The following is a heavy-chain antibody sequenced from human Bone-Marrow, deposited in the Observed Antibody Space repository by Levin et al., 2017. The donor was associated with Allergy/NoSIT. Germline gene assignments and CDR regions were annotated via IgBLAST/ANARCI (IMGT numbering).Heavy chain of an antibody. CDR3: AREIGGDYFDT. Sequence: PSETLSLTCTVSGASISSGDNYYMSSGKYYWSWVRQPAGEGLESIGRYHPSGSTNYNPSLKGRVSISVDRSKNQFSLRLNSMTAADTGVYYCAREIGGDYFDTWGQGILVTVSS. J-gene: IGHJ4*02. CDR1: GASISSGDNYYMSSGKYY. V-gene: IGHV4-61*02. D-gene: IGHD2-21*01. CDR2: YHPSGST.